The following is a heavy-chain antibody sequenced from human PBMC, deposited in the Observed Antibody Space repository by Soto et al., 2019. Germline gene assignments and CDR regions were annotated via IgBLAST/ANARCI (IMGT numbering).Heavy chain of an antibody. Sequence: GGSLRLSCAASGFTFSSYGMHWVRQAPGKGLEWVAVISYDGSNKYYADSVKGRFTISRDNSKNTLYLQMNSLRAEDTAVYYCAKDRIDDILTGYHFDYWGQGTLVTVSS. CDR3: AKDRIDDILTGYHFDY. J-gene: IGHJ4*02. D-gene: IGHD3-9*01. CDR1: GFTFSSYG. V-gene: IGHV3-30*18. CDR2: ISYDGSNK.